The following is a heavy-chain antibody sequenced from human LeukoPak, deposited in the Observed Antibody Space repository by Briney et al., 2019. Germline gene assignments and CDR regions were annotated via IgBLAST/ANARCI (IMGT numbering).Heavy chain of an antibody. D-gene: IGHD3-10*01. J-gene: IGHJ4*02. Sequence: ASVKVSCKASGYTFTSYDINWVRQATGQGLEWMGWMNPNSGNTGYAQKFQGRVTMTRNTSISTAYMELSSLRSEDTAVYYCARGPLLWFGDPSWYFDYWGQGTLVTVSS. CDR2: MNPNSGNT. V-gene: IGHV1-8*01. CDR3: ARGPLLWFGDPSWYFDY. CDR1: GYTFTSYD.